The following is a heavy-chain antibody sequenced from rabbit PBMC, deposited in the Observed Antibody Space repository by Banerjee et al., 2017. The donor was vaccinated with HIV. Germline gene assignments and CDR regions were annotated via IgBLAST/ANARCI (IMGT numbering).Heavy chain of an antibody. CDR2: INVVTGKA. V-gene: IGHV1S40*01. J-gene: IGHJ6*01. CDR1: GFSFSNKAV. CDR3: ARSSSYDYQNGMDL. Sequence: QSLEESGGDLVKPGASLTVTCTASGFSFSNKAVMCWVRQAPGKGLEWIACINVVTGKAVYASWAKGRFTISKTSSTTVTLKMTSLTAADTATYFCARSSSYDYQNGMDLWGQGTLVTVS. D-gene: IGHD8-1*01.